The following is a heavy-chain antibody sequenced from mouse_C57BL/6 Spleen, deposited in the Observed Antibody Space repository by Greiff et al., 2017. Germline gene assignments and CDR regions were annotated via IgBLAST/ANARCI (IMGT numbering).Heavy chain of an antibody. J-gene: IGHJ2*01. Sequence: DVMLVESGGGLVKPGGSLKLSCAASGFTFSDYGMHWVRQAPEKGLEWVAYISSGSSTIYYADTVKGRFTISRDNAKNTLFLQMTSLRSEDTAMYYCAREGSVYFDYWGQGTTLTVSS. CDR1: GFTFSDYG. CDR3: AREGSVYFDY. V-gene: IGHV5-17*01. D-gene: IGHD1-1*02. CDR2: ISSGSSTI.